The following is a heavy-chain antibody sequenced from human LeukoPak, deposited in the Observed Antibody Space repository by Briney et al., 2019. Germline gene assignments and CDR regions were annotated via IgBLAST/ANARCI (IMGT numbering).Heavy chain of an antibody. CDR1: GFTFSNYW. D-gene: IGHD4-17*01. J-gene: IGHJ2*01. CDR3: ARTSPTVTTSSDL. Sequence: GGSLRLSCAASGFTFSNYWMHWVRQAPGKGLEWVSVTYSAGRSFFADSVKGRFTVSTDNSKTTLYLQMNSLRAEDTALYYCARTSPTVTTSSDLWGRGTLVTVSS. V-gene: IGHV3-53*01. CDR2: TYSAGRS.